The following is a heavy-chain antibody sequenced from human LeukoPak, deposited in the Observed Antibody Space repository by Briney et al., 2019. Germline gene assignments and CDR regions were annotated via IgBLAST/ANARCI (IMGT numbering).Heavy chain of an antibody. D-gene: IGHD3-3*01. Sequence: GRSLRLSCAASGFTFSSYSMNWVRQAPGKGLEWVSSISSSSSYIYYADSVKGRFTISRDNAKNSLYLQMNSLRAEDTAVYYCARATLLVRFLETSSLGYWGQGTLVTVSS. J-gene: IGHJ4*02. CDR2: ISSSSSYI. CDR3: ARATLLVRFLETSSLGY. CDR1: GFTFSSYS. V-gene: IGHV3-21*01.